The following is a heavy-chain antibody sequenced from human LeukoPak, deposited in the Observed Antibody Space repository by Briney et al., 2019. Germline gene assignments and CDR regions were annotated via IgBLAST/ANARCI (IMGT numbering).Heavy chain of an antibody. CDR3: AKANWGWLLHVLDY. J-gene: IGHJ4*02. D-gene: IGHD3-22*01. CDR2: ITGSGGST. CDR1: GFTLSSYA. Sequence: GGSLRLSCAASGFTLSSYAMSWVRQAPGKGLEWVSTITGSGGSTYYADSVKGRFTISRDNSKNTLYLQMNSLRAEDTAVYYCAKANWGWLLHVLDYWGRGPRVTVSS. V-gene: IGHV3-23*01.